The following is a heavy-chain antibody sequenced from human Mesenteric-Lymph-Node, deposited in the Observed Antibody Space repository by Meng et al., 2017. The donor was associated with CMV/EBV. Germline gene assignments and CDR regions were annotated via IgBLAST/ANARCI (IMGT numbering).Heavy chain of an antibody. V-gene: IGHV1-69*05. CDR2: IIPIFGTA. CDR1: GGTFSSYA. CDR3: AKRIFGSGAMDV. D-gene: IGHD2-15*01. Sequence: SVKVSCKASGGTFSSYAISWVRQAPGQGLEWMGGIIPIFGTANYAQKFQGRVTITTDESTSTAYMELSSLRSEDTAVYYCAKRIFGSGAMDVWGQGTTVTVSS. J-gene: IGHJ6*02.